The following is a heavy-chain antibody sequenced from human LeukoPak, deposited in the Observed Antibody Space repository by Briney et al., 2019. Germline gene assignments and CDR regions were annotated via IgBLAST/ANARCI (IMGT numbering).Heavy chain of an antibody. CDR3: ARDLTPYPGGSRSTVVVVVATFRWGS. Sequence: ASVKVSCKASGYTFTSYDINWVRQATGQGLEWMGWMNPNSGNTDYAQKFQGRFTITINTSISTAYMELNRLRSDDTAVYYCARDLTPYPGGSRSTVVVVVATFRWGSWGQGTLVTVSS. V-gene: IGHV1-8*03. CDR2: MNPNSGNT. D-gene: IGHD2-15*01. J-gene: IGHJ5*02. CDR1: GYTFTSYD.